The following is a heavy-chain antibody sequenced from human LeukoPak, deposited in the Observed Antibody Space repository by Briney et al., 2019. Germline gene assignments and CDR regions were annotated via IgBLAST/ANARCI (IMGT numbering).Heavy chain of an antibody. CDR2: IRSKANNYAT. J-gene: IGHJ4*02. D-gene: IGHD3-16*01. Sequence: GGSLKLSCAASVYTFSGSAMHSVRQASGKGLELVGRIRSKANNYATAYAASVKGRCTISRDDSKNTAYLQMNSLKTEDTAVYYCMGGDTGDWGQGTLVTVSS. CDR1: VYTFSGSA. CDR3: MGGDTGD. V-gene: IGHV3-73*01.